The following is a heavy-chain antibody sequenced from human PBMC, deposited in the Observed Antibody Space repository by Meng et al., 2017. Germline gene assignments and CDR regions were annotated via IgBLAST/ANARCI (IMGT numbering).Heavy chain of an antibody. Sequence: VHLGEFRGGRVQPGGSLRLSCAASGFTFSSYSMNWVRQAPGKGLEWVSAISGSGGSTYYADSVKGRFTISRDNSKNTLYLQMNSLRAEDTAVYYCAKSGYGYDYWGQGTLVTVSS. CDR1: GFTFSSYS. CDR3: AKSGYGYDY. J-gene: IGHJ4*02. D-gene: IGHD5-12*01. V-gene: IGHV3-23*04. CDR2: ISGSGGST.